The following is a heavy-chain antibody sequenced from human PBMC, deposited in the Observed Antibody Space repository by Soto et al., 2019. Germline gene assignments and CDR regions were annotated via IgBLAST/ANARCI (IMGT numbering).Heavy chain of an antibody. CDR3: AKTVGLGPFGHFTL. D-gene: IGHD1-26*01. V-gene: IGHV3-11*05. Sequence: QEQLVESGGGLVKPGGSLRLSCAASGFTFSDAYMSWIRQAPGKGLEGVSYISHTSHYMKYSDSVEGRFTVSRDNAKNSLYLHMNSLRAEDTAVYYCAKTVGLGPFGHFTLWGRGTLVIDSS. CDR1: GFTFSDAY. CDR2: ISHTSHYM. J-gene: IGHJ2*01.